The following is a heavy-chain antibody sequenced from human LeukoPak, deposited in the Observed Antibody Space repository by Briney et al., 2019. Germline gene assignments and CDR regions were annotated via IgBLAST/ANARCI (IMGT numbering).Heavy chain of an antibody. V-gene: IGHV3-30-3*01. CDR3: ARHRSGYSYGNPEY. CDR2: ISYDGSNK. J-gene: IGHJ4*02. Sequence: PGGSLRLSCAASGFTFSSYAMHWVRQAPGKGLEWVAVISYDGSNKYYADSVKGRFTISRDNSKNTLYLQMNSLRAEDTAVYYCARHRSGYSYGNPEYWGQGTLVTVSS. CDR1: GFTFSSYA. D-gene: IGHD5-18*01.